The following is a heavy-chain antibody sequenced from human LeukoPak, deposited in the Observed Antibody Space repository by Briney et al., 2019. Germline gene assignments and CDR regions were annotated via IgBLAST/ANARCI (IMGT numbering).Heavy chain of an antibody. CDR2: IYCSGST. Sequence: PSETLSLTCTVSGGSISSYYWSWIRQPPGKGLEWIGYIYCSGSTNQNPSLRSRVTMSVDTSKNQFSLKLSSVTAADTAVYYCARQAGYYYDSSGYYPFDYWGQGTLVTVSS. D-gene: IGHD3-22*01. CDR1: GGSISSYY. J-gene: IGHJ4*02. V-gene: IGHV4-59*08. CDR3: ARQAGYYYDSSGYYPFDY.